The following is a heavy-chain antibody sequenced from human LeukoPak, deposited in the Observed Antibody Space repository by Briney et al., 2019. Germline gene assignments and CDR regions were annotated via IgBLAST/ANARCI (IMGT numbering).Heavy chain of an antibody. CDR2: INDSGNT. V-gene: IGHV4-34*01. CDR3: ARRVRFGDGWVFDS. CDR1: SGSFSNYY. J-gene: IGHJ4*02. D-gene: IGHD5-24*01. Sequence: SETLSLTCAVYSGSFSNYYWSWIRQSPEKGLEWIGEINDSGNTNYNPSLKSRVTISIDTSKNQFSLKLSSVTAADTAVYYCARRVRFGDGWVFDSWGQGTLVTVSS.